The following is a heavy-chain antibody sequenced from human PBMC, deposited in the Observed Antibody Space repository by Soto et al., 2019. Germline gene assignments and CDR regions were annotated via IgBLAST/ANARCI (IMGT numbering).Heavy chain of an antibody. Sequence: EVQLVESGGGLVKPGGSLRLSCADSGFTFSSYSINWVRQAPGKGLEWVSSISSSSNYIYYADSVKGRFTISRDNAKNSLDLQMNSLRAEDTAVYYCAREDTTDAFDIWGQGTMVTVSS. D-gene: IGHD5-18*01. V-gene: IGHV3-21*01. CDR2: ISSSSNYI. CDR3: AREDTTDAFDI. CDR1: GFTFSSYS. J-gene: IGHJ3*02.